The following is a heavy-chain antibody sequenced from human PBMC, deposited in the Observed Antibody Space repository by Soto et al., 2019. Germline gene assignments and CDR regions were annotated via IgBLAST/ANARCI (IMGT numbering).Heavy chain of an antibody. CDR2: ISYDGSNK. J-gene: IGHJ4*02. V-gene: IGHV3-30*18. CDR3: AKDRVLRYFDWLRLFDY. Sequence: GGTLRLSCAASGFTLSSYGMHWVRQAPGKGLEWVAVISYDGSNKYYADSVKGRFTISRGNSKNTLYLQMNSLRAEDTAVYYCAKDRVLRYFDWLRLFDYSDQGTLSTVST. D-gene: IGHD3-9*01. CDR1: GFTLSSYG.